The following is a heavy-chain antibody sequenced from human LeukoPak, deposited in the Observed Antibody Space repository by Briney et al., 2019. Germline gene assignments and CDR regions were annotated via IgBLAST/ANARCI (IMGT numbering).Heavy chain of an antibody. CDR2: ISGGGSRT. J-gene: IGHJ5*02. D-gene: IGHD2-2*01. CDR3: AKDRDIVVVPDAWFDP. CDR1: GFTFSSYA. Sequence: SGGSLRLSCAGSGFTFSSYAMSWVRQAPGKGLEWVSAISGGGSRTYYADSVKGRFTISRDNSKHTLHLQMNSLRAEDTAVYYCAKDRDIVVVPDAWFDPWGQGTLVTVSS. V-gene: IGHV3-23*01.